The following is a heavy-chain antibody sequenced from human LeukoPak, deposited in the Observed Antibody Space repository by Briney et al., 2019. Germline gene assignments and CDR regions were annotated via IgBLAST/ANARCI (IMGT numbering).Heavy chain of an antibody. CDR3: ARGLVILGVVTSYYFDY. D-gene: IGHD3-3*01. CDR2: INHSGST. Sequence: SETLSLTCTVSGGSISSSSYYWSWIRQPPGKGLEWIGEINHSGSTNYNPSLKSRVTISVDTSKNQFSLKLSSVTAADTAVYYCARGLVILGVVTSYYFDYWGQGTLVTVSS. CDR1: GGSISSSSYY. V-gene: IGHV4-39*07. J-gene: IGHJ4*02.